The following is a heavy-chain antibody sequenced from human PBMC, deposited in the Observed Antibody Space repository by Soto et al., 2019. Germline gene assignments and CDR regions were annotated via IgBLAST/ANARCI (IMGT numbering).Heavy chain of an antibody. V-gene: IGHV3-7*01. Sequence: GGSLRLSCAASGFTFSSYDMSWVRQAPGKGLEWVANIKQDGSEKYYVDSVKGRFTISRDNAKNSLYLQMNSLRAEDTAVYYCARESVSSQAFDIWGQGTMVTVSS. J-gene: IGHJ3*02. CDR2: IKQDGSEK. CDR3: ARESVSSQAFDI. D-gene: IGHD6-6*01. CDR1: GFTFSSYD.